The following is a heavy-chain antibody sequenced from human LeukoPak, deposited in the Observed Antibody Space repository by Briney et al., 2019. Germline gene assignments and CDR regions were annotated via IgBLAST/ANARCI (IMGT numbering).Heavy chain of an antibody. V-gene: IGHV4-59*01. D-gene: IGHD5-24*01. CDR2: IFYIEST. CDR3: ARGPDGYNQN. CDR1: GDSMSSYY. Sequence: AETLSLMCTVCGDSMSSYYWRWLRQPPGRGVEWIGYIFYIESTNYNPSLKSRVTISVDTSKNQFSLKLRSVTAADTAVYYCARGPDGYNQNWGQGTLVTVSS. J-gene: IGHJ4*02.